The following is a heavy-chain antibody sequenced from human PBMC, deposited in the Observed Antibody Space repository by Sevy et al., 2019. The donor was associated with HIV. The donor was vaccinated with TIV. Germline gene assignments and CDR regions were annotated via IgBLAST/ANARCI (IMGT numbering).Heavy chain of an antibody. D-gene: IGHD2-2*02. CDR1: GYTLTELS. J-gene: IGHJ3*02. CDR3: ATQSWGIVVVPAAIVPGAFDI. CDR2: FDPEDGET. V-gene: IGHV1-24*01. Sequence: ASVKVSCKVSGYTLTELSMHWVRQAPGKGLEWMGGFDPEDGETICAQKFQGRVTMTEDTSTDTAYMELSSLRSEDTAVYYCATQSWGIVVVPAAIVPGAFDIWGQGTMVTVSS.